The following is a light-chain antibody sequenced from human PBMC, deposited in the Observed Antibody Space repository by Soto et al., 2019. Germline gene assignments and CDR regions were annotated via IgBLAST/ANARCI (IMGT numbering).Light chain of an antibody. CDR3: QQYKKWPRT. V-gene: IGKV3-15*01. Sequence: EVVMTQSPATLSVSPGERATLSCRASQSVSSNFAWYQQKPGQAPRLLIYDASTRATGIPAGFSGSGSGTEFTLTISSLQSEDFAVYYCQQYKKWPRTFGHGTKVDIK. CDR2: DAS. J-gene: IGKJ1*01. CDR1: QSVSSN.